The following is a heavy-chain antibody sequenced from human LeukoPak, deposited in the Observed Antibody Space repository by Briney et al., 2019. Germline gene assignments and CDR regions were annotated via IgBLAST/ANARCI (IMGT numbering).Heavy chain of an antibody. CDR3: ATHRGYYTPRGAFDI. CDR2: MNPNSGNT. CDR1: GYTFTSYD. J-gene: IGHJ3*02. V-gene: IGHV1-8*03. Sequence: ASVKVSCKASGYTFTSYDINWVRQATGQGLEWMGWMNPNSGNTGYAQKFQGRVTITRNTSISTAYMELSSLRSEDTAVYYCATHRGYYTPRGAFDIWGQGTMVTVSS. D-gene: IGHD3-3*01.